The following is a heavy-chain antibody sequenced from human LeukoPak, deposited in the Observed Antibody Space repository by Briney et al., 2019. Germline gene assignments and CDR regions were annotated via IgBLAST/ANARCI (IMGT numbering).Heavy chain of an antibody. J-gene: IGHJ4*02. CDR2: IYYSGNT. D-gene: IGHD6-19*01. CDR3: ATGRAYSSVDY. Sequence: PSGTLSLTCTVSGGSISSSSYYWGWIRQPPGKGLEWIGSIYYSGNTYYKPSLKSRVTISVDTSKNQFSLKLSSVTAADTAVYYCATGRAYSSVDYWGQGTLVTVSS. CDR1: GGSISSSSYY. V-gene: IGHV4-39*01.